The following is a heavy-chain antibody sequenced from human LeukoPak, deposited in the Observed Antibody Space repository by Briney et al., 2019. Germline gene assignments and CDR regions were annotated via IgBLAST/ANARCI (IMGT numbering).Heavy chain of an antibody. Sequence: GGSLRLSCAASGLTFSSYWMSWVRQAPGKGLEWVANIKQDGSEKYYVDSVKGRFTISRDNAKNSLYLQMNSLRAEDTAVYYCARASYSSGWYVSSYYFDYWGQGTLVTVSS. J-gene: IGHJ4*02. CDR2: IKQDGSEK. D-gene: IGHD6-19*01. CDR1: GLTFSSYW. V-gene: IGHV3-7*03. CDR3: ARASYSSGWYVSSYYFDY.